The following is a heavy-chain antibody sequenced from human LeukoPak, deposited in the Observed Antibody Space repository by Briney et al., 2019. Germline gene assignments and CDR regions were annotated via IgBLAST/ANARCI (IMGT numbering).Heavy chain of an antibody. D-gene: IGHD2-15*01. CDR1: GGSFSGYY. CDR3: VQGYCSGGSCYHAAGDYYYYGMDV. V-gene: IGHV4-34*01. J-gene: IGHJ6*02. CDR2: INHSGST. Sequence: SETLSLTCAVYGGSFSGYYWSWIRQPPGKGLEWIGEINHSGSTNYNPPLKSRVTISVDTSKNQFSLKLSSVTAADTAVYYCVQGYCSGGSCYHAAGDYYYYGMDVWGQGTTVTVSS.